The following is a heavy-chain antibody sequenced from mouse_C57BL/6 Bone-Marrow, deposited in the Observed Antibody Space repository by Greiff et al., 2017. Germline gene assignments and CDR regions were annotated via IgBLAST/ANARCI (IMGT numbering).Heavy chain of an antibody. CDR3: ARRGIYYYGSSWFDY. CDR2: IYPGDGDT. V-gene: IGHV1-82*01. D-gene: IGHD1-1*01. J-gene: IGHJ2*01. Sequence: QVQLQQSGPELVKPGASVKISCKASGYAFSSSWMNWVKQRPGKGLEWIGRIYPGDGDTNYNGKFKGKATLTADKSSSTAYMQLSSLTSEDSAVYFCARRGIYYYGSSWFDYWGQGTTLTVSS. CDR1: GYAFSSSW.